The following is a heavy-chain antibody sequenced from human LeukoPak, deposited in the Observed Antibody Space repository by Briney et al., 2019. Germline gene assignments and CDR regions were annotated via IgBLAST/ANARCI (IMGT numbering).Heavy chain of an antibody. J-gene: IGHJ4*02. CDR3: ARDVPYYYDSSGYPMHY. Sequence: ASVKVSCKASGYTFTSYGISWVRQAPGQGLEWMGWISAYNGNTNYAQKLQGRVTMTTDTSTSTAYMELRSLRSDDTAVYYCARDVPYYYDSSGYPMHYRGQGTLVTVSS. CDR1: GYTFTSYG. CDR2: ISAYNGNT. V-gene: IGHV1-18*01. D-gene: IGHD3-22*01.